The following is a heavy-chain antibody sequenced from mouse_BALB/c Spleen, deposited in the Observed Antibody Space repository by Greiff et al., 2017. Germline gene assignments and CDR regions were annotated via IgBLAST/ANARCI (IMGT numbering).Heavy chain of an antibody. V-gene: IGHV4-1*02. Sequence: DVQLVESGGGLVQPGGSRKLSCAASGFDFSRYWMSWVRQAPGKGLEWIGEINPDSSTINYTPSLKDKFIISRDNAKNTLYLQMSKVRSEDTALYYCARPYYGSSYGGAWFAYWGQGTLVTVSA. D-gene: IGHD1-1*01. CDR2: INPDSSTI. CDR3: ARPYYGSSYGGAWFAY. J-gene: IGHJ3*01. CDR1: GFDFSRYW.